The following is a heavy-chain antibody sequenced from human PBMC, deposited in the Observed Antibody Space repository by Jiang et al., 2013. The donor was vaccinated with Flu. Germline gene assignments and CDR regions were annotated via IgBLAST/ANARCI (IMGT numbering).Heavy chain of an antibody. CDR1: GFSLSTSGMG. D-gene: IGHD4-17*01. J-gene: IGHJ5*02. V-gene: IGHV2-5*02. CDR2: LYWDDDK. CDR3: ARFAYGDFTDWFDP. Sequence: KPTQTLTLTCTFSGFSLSTSGMGVGWFRQPPGKALEWLALLYWDDDKRYRPSLKNRLTITKDSSENQVVLTMTNMDPVDTATFYCARFAYGDFTDWFDPWGQGALVTVSS.